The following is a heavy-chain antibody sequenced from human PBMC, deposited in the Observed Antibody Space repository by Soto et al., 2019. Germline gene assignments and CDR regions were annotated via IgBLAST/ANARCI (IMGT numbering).Heavy chain of an antibody. CDR1: GFTFSSYA. CDR3: ARAGGLLLGY. CDR2: ISYDGSNK. J-gene: IGHJ4*02. D-gene: IGHD2-15*01. Sequence: QVQLVESGGGVVQPGRSLRLSCAASGFTFSSYAMHWVRQAPGKGLEWVAVISYDGSNKYYADSVKGRFTISRDISKNTLYLQMNSLRPEDTAVYYCARAGGLLLGYWGQGTLVTVSS. V-gene: IGHV3-30-3*01.